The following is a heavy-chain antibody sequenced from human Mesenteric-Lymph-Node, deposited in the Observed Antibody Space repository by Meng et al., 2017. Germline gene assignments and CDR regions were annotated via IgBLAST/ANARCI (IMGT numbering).Heavy chain of an antibody. Sequence: SETLSLTCTVSGGSISSGSYYWSWSRQPAGKGLEWIGRIYTSGSTNYNPSLKSRVTISVDTSKNQFSLKLSSVTAADTAVYYCARDGRSGSGWYGGDYFDYWGQGTLVTVSS. CDR1: GGSISSGSYY. V-gene: IGHV4-61*02. J-gene: IGHJ4*02. CDR3: ARDGRSGSGWYGGDYFDY. CDR2: IYTSGST. D-gene: IGHD6-19*01.